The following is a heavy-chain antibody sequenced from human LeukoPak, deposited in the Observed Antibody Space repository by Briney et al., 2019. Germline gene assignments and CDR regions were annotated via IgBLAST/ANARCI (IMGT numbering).Heavy chain of an antibody. CDR2: IYSGGNT. J-gene: IGHJ4*02. Sequence: PGGSLRLSCTVSGFTVSTNFWSWVRQAPGKGPEWVSFIYSGGNTHYSDSVKGRFTISRDNSKNTLYLQMNSLRAEDTAIYYCARRAGEYSHPYDYWGQGTLVTVSS. V-gene: IGHV3-53*01. CDR1: GFTVSTNF. CDR3: ARRAGEYSHPYDY. D-gene: IGHD2-15*01.